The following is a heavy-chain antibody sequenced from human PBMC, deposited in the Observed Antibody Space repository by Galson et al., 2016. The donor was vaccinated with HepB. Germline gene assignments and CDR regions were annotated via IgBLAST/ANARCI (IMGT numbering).Heavy chain of an antibody. CDR3: GRGSSGDVYNFGAD. D-gene: IGHD5-24*01. CDR1: GLTLNNFV. CDR2: ISVSGDHV. V-gene: IGHV3-23*01. Sequence: SLRLSCAASGLTLNNFVINWIRQAPGKGLEWVSGISVSGDHVYYADSVKGRLTIYRENSKNTVYLQMNSLSAEDTAVYYCGRGSSGDVYNFGADWGRGTRVTVSS. J-gene: IGHJ4*02.